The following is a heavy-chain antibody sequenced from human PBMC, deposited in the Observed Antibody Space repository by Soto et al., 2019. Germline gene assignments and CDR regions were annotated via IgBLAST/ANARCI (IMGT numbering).Heavy chain of an antibody. CDR3: ATVFDV. J-gene: IGHJ4*02. Sequence: EVQLVESGGGLVQPGGSLRVSCAASGFTFRSHRIHWVRQAPGKGLEWVSRIDTDGGGTSYADSVKGRFTISTDNAENTVYLQMNGLRVEVTAVYYCATVFDVWGQGTLVTVSS. D-gene: IGHD4-17*01. V-gene: IGHV3-74*01. CDR1: GFTFRSHR. CDR2: IDTDGGGT.